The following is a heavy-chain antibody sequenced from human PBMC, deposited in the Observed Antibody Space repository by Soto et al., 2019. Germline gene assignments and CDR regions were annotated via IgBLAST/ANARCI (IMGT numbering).Heavy chain of an antibody. CDR2: IVPMFGTS. Sequence: QARLVQSGAEVRKPGSSVKVSCKVTGGTSTRYAINWVRQAPGQGLEWMGGIVPMFGTSKYAQKFQGRVTITADTSTNIAYMELRSLRSDDTAVYYCARQHNDLWSDSPDFDYWGQGTLVTVSA. J-gene: IGHJ4*02. V-gene: IGHV1-69*06. D-gene: IGHD3-3*01. CDR1: GGTSTRYA. CDR3: ARQHNDLWSDSPDFDY.